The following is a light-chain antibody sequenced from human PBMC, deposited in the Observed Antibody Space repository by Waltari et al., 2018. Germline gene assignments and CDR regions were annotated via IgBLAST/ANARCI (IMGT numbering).Light chain of an antibody. V-gene: IGKV4-1*01. CDR2: WAS. CDR3: QQYYSTPLT. J-gene: IGKJ3*01. Sequence: SVLYISNNKNYLSWYQQKPGQPPKLLIYWASTRESGVPDRFSGSGSGTDFTLTISSLQAEDVAVYYCQQYYSTPLTFGPGTKVDIK. CDR1: SVLYISNNKNY.